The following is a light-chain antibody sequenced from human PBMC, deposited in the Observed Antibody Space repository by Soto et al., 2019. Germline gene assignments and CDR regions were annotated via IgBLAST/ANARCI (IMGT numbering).Light chain of an antibody. V-gene: IGKV1-9*01. Sequence: DIQLTQSPSFLSASVGDRVTITCRASQGISSYLAWYQQKPGKAPKLLIYAASTLQSGVPSRFSGSGSGTEFTLTISSLQPEDFETYYCQQLSSYPLTFGGGTKVKIK. CDR2: AAS. CDR1: QGISSY. J-gene: IGKJ4*01. CDR3: QQLSSYPLT.